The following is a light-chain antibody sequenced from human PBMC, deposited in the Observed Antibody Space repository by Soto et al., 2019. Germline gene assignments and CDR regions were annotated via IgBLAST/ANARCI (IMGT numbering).Light chain of an antibody. Sequence: EIVMTQSPATLAGSPGETVTLSCRASQSLSGNFSGYQQKPGLDPRLLIFRASTRATGVPARFSGRGSGTEFTLTISGLQSEDFAVYYCQQYSKWSPWTFGPGTKVEIK. V-gene: IGKV3-15*01. J-gene: IGKJ1*01. CDR2: RAS. CDR1: QSLSGN. CDR3: QQYSKWSPWT.